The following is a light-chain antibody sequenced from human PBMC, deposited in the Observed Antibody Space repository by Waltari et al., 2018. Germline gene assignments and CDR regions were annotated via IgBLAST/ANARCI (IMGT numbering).Light chain of an antibody. Sequence: QLVLTQSPSASASLRASVKLTCTLSSGHSTNIIAWLQQQPEKGTRYLMNVNSDGSHNKGVGIPDRFACTSAGAERYLTISSLQSEDEADYYCQTGGHGTWVFGGGTRLTVL. J-gene: IGLJ3*02. CDR1: SGHSTNI. CDR3: QTGGHGTWV. V-gene: IGLV4-69*01. CDR2: VNSDGSH.